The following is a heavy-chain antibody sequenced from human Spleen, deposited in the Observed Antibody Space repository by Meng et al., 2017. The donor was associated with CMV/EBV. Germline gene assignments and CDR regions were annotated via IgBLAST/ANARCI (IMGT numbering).Heavy chain of an antibody. J-gene: IGHJ4*02. D-gene: IGHD6-19*01. CDR3: AKDQSGWYGFDY. CDR1: EFSVSSNI. CDR2: ISGSGGST. V-gene: IGHV3-23*01. Sequence: SCAASEFSVSSNIMSWVRQAPGKGLEWVSAISGSGGSTYYADSVKGRFTISRDNSKNTLYLQMNTLRAEDTAVYYCAKDQSGWYGFDYWGQGTLVTVSS.